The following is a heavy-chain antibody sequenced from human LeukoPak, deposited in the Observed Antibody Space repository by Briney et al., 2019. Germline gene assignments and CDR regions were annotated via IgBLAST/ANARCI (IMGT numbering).Heavy chain of an antibody. CDR2: IIPILGIA. V-gene: IGHV1-69*04. J-gene: IGHJ3*02. CDR1: GGTFSSYA. D-gene: IGHD3-22*01. CDR3: ARGGLLRYCDSSGYYTDAFDI. Sequence: ASVKVSCKASGGTFSSYAISWVRQAPGQGLEWMGRIIPILGIANYAQKFQGRVTITADKSTSTAYMELSSLRSEDTAVYYCARGGLLRYCDSSGYYTDAFDIWGQGTMVTVSS.